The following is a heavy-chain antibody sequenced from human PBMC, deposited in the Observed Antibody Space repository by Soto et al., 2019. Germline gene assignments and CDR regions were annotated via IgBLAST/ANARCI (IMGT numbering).Heavy chain of an antibody. CDR2: TYYRSKWYN. J-gene: IGHJ6*03. CDR3: AASGYSSGWYRYYYYYLDV. CDR1: GDSVSSNSAA. D-gene: IGHD6-19*01. V-gene: IGHV6-1*01. Sequence: SQTLSLTCAISGDSVSSNSAAWNWIRQSPSRGLEWLGRTYYRSKWYNDYAVSVKSRITINPDTSKNQFSLQLNSVTPEDTAVYYCAASGYSSGWYRYYYYYLDVWGKGTKVTVSS.